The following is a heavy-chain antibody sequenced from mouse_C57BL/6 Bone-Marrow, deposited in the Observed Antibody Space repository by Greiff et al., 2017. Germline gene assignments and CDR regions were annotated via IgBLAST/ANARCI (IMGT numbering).Heavy chain of an antibody. Sequence: VQLKESGPVLVKPGASVKMSCKASGYTFTDYYMNWVKQSHGKSLEWIGVINPYNGGTSYNQKFKGKATLTVDKSSSTAYMELNSLTSEDSAVYYCARKRAMDYWGQGTSVTVSS. J-gene: IGHJ4*01. V-gene: IGHV1-19*01. CDR1: GYTFTDYY. CDR3: ARKRAMDY. CDR2: INPYNGGT.